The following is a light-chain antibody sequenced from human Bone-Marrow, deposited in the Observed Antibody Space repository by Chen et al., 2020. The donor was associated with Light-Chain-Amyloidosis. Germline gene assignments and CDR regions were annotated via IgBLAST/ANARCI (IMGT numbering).Light chain of an antibody. J-gene: IGKJ4*01. Sequence: DVVMTQSPLSLPVTLGQPASISCRSSQSLVNSDGNTYLNWFQQRPGQSPRRLIYKVSNRDSGVPDRFSGSGSGTDFTLTISWVEAEDVGVYYCLQAIHWPPTFGGGSKVEIK. CDR1: QSLVNSDGNTY. CDR2: KVS. V-gene: IGKV2-30*01. CDR3: LQAIHWPPT.